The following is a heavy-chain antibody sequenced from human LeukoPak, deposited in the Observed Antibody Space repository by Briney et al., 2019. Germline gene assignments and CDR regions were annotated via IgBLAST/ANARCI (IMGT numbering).Heavy chain of an antibody. V-gene: IGHV1-2*02. J-gene: IGHJ3*02. CDR2: INPNLGGT. CDR1: GYNFRDYY. CDR3: ARDRDAFDI. Sequence: GASVKVSCKASGYNFRDYYTHWVRQAPGQGLEWMGWINPNLGGTNYAQKFQGRVTMTRDTSISTAYMELSRLRSDDTAVYYCARDRDAFDIWGQGTMVTVSS.